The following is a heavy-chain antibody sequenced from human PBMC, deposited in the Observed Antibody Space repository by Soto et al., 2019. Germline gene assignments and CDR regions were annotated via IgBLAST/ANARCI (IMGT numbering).Heavy chain of an antibody. J-gene: IGHJ5*02. V-gene: IGHV4-31*03. CDR3: ARDRGCSGGSCYSSWFDP. Sequence: QVQLQESGPGLVKPSQTLSLTCTVSGGSISSGGYYWSWIRQHPGKGLEWIGYIYYSGSTYYNPSLKSRVTIAVDTSKNQFSLKLSSVTAADTAVYYCARDRGCSGGSCYSSWFDPWGQGTLVTVSS. D-gene: IGHD2-15*01. CDR2: IYYSGST. CDR1: GGSISSGGYY.